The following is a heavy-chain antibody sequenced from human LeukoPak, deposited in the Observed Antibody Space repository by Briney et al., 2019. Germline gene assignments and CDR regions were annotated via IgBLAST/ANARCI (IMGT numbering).Heavy chain of an antibody. J-gene: IGHJ5*02. V-gene: IGHV3-48*04. CDR3: ASSGSRITGWFDT. CDR1: GFTFSSYS. Sequence: PGGSLRLSCAASGFTFSSYSMNWVRQAPGKGLEWVSYISSSSSTIYYADSVKGRFTISRDNAKNSLYLQMNSLRAEDTAVYYCASSGSRITGWFDTWGQGTLVTVSS. CDR2: ISSSSSTI. D-gene: IGHD1-26*01.